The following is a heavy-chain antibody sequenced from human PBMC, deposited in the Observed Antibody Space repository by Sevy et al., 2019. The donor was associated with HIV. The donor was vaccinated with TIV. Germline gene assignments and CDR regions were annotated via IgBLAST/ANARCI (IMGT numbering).Heavy chain of an antibody. J-gene: IGHJ4*02. CDR2: IWYDGSNT. V-gene: IGHV3-33*01. Sequence: GGSLRLSCAASGFIFSYYGMHWVRQAPGKGLEWVAVIWYDGSNTIYADSVKGRFTISRDNSKNILYLQMNSLRAEDTAVYYCARGVIGANIDYWGQGTLVTVSS. D-gene: IGHD2-15*01. CDR1: GFIFSYYG. CDR3: ARGVIGANIDY.